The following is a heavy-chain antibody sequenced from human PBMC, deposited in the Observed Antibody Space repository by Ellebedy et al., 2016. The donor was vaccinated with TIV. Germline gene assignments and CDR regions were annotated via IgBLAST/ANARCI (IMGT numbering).Heavy chain of an antibody. V-gene: IGHV1-3*01. J-gene: IGHJ4*02. D-gene: IGHD6-13*01. Sequence: AASVKVSCKASGYTFTSYAMHWVRQAPGQRLEWMGWINAGNGNTKYSQKFQGRVTITRDTSASTAYMELSSLRSEDTAVYYCARNGGIAWGYYFDYWGQGTLVTVSS. CDR1: GYTFTSYA. CDR2: INAGNGNT. CDR3: ARNGGIAWGYYFDY.